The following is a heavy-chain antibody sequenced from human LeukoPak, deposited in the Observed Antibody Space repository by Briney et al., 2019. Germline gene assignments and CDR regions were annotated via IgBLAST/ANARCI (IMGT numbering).Heavy chain of an antibody. D-gene: IGHD6-6*01. CDR1: GGSISSLY. J-gene: IGHJ4*02. CDR2: DYYTGST. Sequence: SETLSLTCSVSGGSISSLYWSWLRQPPGKGLEWIGYDYYTGSTNYNPSLKSRVTMFLDMSKNQFSLRLSSVTAADTAVYYCARHRAYSSSSPFDYWGQRTLVTVSS. CDR3: ARHRAYSSSSPFDY. V-gene: IGHV4-59*08.